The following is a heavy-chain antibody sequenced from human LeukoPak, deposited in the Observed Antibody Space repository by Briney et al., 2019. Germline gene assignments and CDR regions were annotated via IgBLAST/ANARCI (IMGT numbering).Heavy chain of an antibody. V-gene: IGHV6-1*01. J-gene: IGHJ3*02. D-gene: IGHD3-3*02. Sequence: SQTLSLTCAISGDIVSSNSAAWNWIRQSPSKGLEWLGRTYYKSKWYNDYAVSVKSRIIINPDTSKNQFSLQLNSVTAADTAVYYCARVVSSFAFLEWLLSGDAFDIWGQGTMVTVSS. CDR2: TYYKSKWYN. CDR1: GDIVSSNSAA. CDR3: ARVVSSFAFLEWLLSGDAFDI.